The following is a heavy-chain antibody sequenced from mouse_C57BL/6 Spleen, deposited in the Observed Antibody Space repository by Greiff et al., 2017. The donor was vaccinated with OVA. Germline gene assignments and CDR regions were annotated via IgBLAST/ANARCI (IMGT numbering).Heavy chain of an antibody. CDR1: GFNIKDDY. CDR3: TTATVVATGRGY. V-gene: IGHV14-4*01. Sequence: EVKLVESGAELVRPGASVKLSCTASGFNIKDDYMHWVKQRPEQGLAWIGWIDPENGDTEYASKFQGKATITADTSSNTAYLQLSSLSSEDTAVYYCTTATVVATGRGYWGQGTTLTVSS. J-gene: IGHJ2*01. CDR2: IDPENGDT. D-gene: IGHD1-1*01.